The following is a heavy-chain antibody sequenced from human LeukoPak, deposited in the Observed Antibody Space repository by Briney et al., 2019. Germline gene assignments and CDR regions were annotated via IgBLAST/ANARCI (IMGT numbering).Heavy chain of an antibody. CDR2: IIPIFGTA. D-gene: IGHD3-10*01. V-gene: IGHV1-69*06. CDR1: GYTFTSYG. CDR3: ARDYYGSGSYIY. J-gene: IGHJ4*02. Sequence: GASVKVSCKASGYTFTSYGISWVRQAPGQGLEWMGGIIPIFGTANYAQKFQGRVTIAADKSTSTAYMELSSLRSEDTAVYYCARDYYGSGSYIYWGQGTLVTVSS.